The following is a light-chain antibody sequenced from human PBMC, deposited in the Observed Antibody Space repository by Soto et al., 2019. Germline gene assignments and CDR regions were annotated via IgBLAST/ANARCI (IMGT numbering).Light chain of an antibody. CDR3: QQYGTSPPWT. CDR1: QSFRGL. V-gene: IGKV3-20*01. J-gene: IGKJ1*01. CDR2: GAY. Sequence: EVVLTQSPVTVSLTPGERATLSSRASQSFRGLLAWYQQKPGQAPRLIIYGAYSRATGIPDTFSGSGSGTDFTLTISRLEPEDFAVYYCQQYGTSPPWTCGQGTKV.